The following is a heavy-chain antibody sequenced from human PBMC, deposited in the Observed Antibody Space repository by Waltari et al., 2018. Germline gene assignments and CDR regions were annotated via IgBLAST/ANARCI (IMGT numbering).Heavy chain of an antibody. Sequence: QVQLQESGPGLVKPSETLSLTCTVSGGSISSYYWNWIRQPAGKGLEWIRRIYTSGSTNSNPSLKSRVTMSVDTSKNQFSLKLTSVTAADTAVYYCAREFGPTMPFDYWGQGTLVTVSS. CDR3: AREFGPTMPFDY. J-gene: IGHJ4*02. CDR2: IYTSGST. V-gene: IGHV4-4*07. D-gene: IGHD3-10*01. CDR1: GGSISSYY.